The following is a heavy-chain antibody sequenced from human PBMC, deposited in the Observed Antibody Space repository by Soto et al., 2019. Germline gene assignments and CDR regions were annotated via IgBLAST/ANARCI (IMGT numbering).Heavy chain of an antibody. Sequence: GESLKISCKGSGYSFTIYWISWVRQMPGKGLEWMGRIDPSDSYTNYSPSFQGHVTISADKSISTAYLQWSSLKASDTAMYYCARHQDIVVVDPGDYWGQGTLVTVSS. CDR3: ARHQDIVVVDPGDY. J-gene: IGHJ4*02. CDR2: IDPSDSYT. V-gene: IGHV5-10-1*01. D-gene: IGHD2-2*01. CDR1: GYSFTIYW.